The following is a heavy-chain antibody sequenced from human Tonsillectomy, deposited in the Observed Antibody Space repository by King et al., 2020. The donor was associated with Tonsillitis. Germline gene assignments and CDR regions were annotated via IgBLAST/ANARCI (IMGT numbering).Heavy chain of an antibody. CDR1: GGTFSSYA. D-gene: IGHD3-3*01. V-gene: IGHV1-69*12. Sequence: QLVQSRAEVKKPGSSVKVSCKASGGTFSSYAISWVRQAPGQGLEWMGGIIPIFGTANYAQKFQGRVTITADESTSTAYMELSSLRFEDMAVYYCARAPYSEWFQWDYYFDYWGQGTLFTVAS. CDR2: IIPIFGTA. CDR3: ARAPYSEWFQWDYYFDY. J-gene: IGHJ4*02.